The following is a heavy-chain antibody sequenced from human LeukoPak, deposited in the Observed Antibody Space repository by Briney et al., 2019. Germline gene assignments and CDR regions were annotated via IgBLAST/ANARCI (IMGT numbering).Heavy chain of an antibody. CDR3: AKDLMGGWSLDY. D-gene: IGHD6-19*01. J-gene: IGHJ4*02. Sequence: GGSLRPSCAASGFTFSSTHMHWVRQAPGKGLEWVAIISSDGSHKYYADSVKGRFTFSRDNSKNTLYLQMNGLRAEDTAVYYCAKDLMGGWSLDYWGQGTLLTVSS. CDR1: GFTFSSTH. V-gene: IGHV3-30*18. CDR2: ISSDGSHK.